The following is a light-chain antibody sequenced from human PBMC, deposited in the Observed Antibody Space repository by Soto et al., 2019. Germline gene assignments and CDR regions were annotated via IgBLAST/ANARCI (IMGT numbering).Light chain of an antibody. CDR1: QSVSSSY. J-gene: IGKJ4*01. V-gene: IGKV3-20*01. CDR3: QQHGSSLLT. Sequence: EIVLTQSPGTLSLSPGERATLSCRASQSVSSSYLAWYQQKPGQAPRLLIDGASSRATGIPDRFSGSGSGTVFTLTISRLEPEDFAVYYCQQHGSSLLTFGGGTKVEIK. CDR2: GAS.